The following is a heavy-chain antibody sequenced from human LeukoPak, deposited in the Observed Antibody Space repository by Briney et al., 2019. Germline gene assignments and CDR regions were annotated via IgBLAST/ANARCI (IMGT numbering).Heavy chain of an antibody. Sequence: GGSLSLSCSASGFTLSNFPMHWVRQAPGKGLEYVSAISTDGGSTYYADSVKGRFTISRDNSKNTLSLQMGSLRVEDTAVYYCVKAILFGSVSYYADWGQGTLVTVSS. CDR1: GFTLSNFP. CDR3: VKAILFGSVSYYAD. D-gene: IGHD3-22*01. CDR2: ISTDGGST. V-gene: IGHV3-64D*09. J-gene: IGHJ4*02.